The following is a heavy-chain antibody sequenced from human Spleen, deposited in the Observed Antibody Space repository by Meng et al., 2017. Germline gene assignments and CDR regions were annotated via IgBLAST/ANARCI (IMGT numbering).Heavy chain of an antibody. CDR3: ARVGITTVTTAGWFDP. Sequence: QGHLKEWGAGRLKPSGTLSLTCAVYGGSFSGYYWSWIRQPPGKGLEWIGEINHSGSTNYNPSLKSRVTISVDTSKNQFSLKLSSVTAADTAVYYCARVGITTVTTAGWFDPWGQGTLVTVSS. CDR1: GGSFSGYY. V-gene: IGHV4-34*01. CDR2: INHSGST. J-gene: IGHJ5*02. D-gene: IGHD4-17*01.